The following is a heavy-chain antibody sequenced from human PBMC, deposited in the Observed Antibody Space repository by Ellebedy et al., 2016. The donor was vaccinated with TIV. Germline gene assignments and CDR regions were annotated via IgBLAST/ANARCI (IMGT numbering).Heavy chain of an antibody. V-gene: IGHV2-5*01. CDR1: GFSLTTSGVC. Sequence: SGPTLVXPTQTLTLTCTFSGFSLTTSGVCVGWIRQPPGRALEWLAVIYWNDDKRYSPSLKNRLTITKDTSKDQVVLTMTNMDPVDTATYYCAHMAGVMESATFDYWGQGTLVTVSS. J-gene: IGHJ4*02. CDR3: AHMAGVMESATFDY. CDR2: IYWNDDK. D-gene: IGHD3-16*01.